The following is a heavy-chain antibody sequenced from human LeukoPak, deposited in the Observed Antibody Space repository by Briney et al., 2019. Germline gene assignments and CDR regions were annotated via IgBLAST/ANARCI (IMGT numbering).Heavy chain of an antibody. Sequence: GGSLRLSCAASGFTFSSYAMSWVRQAPGKGLEWVSAITGSGGSTYYADSVKGRFTISRDNSKNTLYVQMNTLRAEDTAVYYCATGTWVAVAGFDYWGQGTLVTVSS. CDR3: ATGTWVAVAGFDY. D-gene: IGHD6-19*01. J-gene: IGHJ4*02. CDR2: ITGSGGST. CDR1: GFTFSSYA. V-gene: IGHV3-23*01.